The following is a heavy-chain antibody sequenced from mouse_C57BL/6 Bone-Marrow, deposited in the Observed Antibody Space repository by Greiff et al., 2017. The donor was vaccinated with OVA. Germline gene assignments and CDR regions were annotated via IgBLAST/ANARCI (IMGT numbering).Heavy chain of an antibody. CDR3: TRGTIYGNSAMDY. CDR1: GFTFSSYA. D-gene: IGHD2-1*01. CDR2: ISSGGDYI. J-gene: IGHJ4*01. V-gene: IGHV5-9-1*02. Sequence: EVNLVESGEGLVKPGGSLKLSCAASGFTFSSYAMSWVRQTPEKRLEWVAYISSGGDYIYYADTVKGRFTISRDNARNTLYLQMSSLKSEDTAMYYCTRGTIYGNSAMDYWGQGTSVTVSS.